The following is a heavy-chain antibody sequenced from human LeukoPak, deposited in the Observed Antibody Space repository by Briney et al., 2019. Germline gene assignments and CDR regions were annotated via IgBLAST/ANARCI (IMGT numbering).Heavy chain of an antibody. J-gene: IGHJ4*02. CDR1: GFTFDDYA. CDR3: AINPPFDY. V-gene: IGHV3-9*01. D-gene: IGHD1-14*01. Sequence: GGSLRLSCAASGFTFDDYAMHWVRQAPGKGVEWVSGISWNSGSIGYTDSVKGRFTISRDNSKNTLYLQMNSLRAEDTAVYYCAINPPFDYWGQGTLVTVSS. CDR2: ISWNSGSI.